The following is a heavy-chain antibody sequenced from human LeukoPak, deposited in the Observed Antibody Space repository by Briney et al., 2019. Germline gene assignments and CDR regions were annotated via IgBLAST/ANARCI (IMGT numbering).Heavy chain of an antibody. CDR1: GFTFSDYW. Sequence: GGSLRLSCAVSGFTFSDYWMTWVRQAPGKGLEWVVNIRQDASEKYYVDSVKGRYTISRDNAKNSLYLQINTLRAEDTAVYYCARNRGSDWPIDCWGQGTLVTVSS. CDR3: ARNRGSDWPIDC. CDR2: IRQDASEK. D-gene: IGHD6-19*01. V-gene: IGHV3-7*03. J-gene: IGHJ4*02.